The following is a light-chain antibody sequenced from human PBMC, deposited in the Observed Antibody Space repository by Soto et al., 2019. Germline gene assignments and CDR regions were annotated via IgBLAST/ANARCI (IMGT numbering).Light chain of an antibody. CDR3: LQLNTYPWT. Sequence: DIQMTQSPSSLSASVGDRLTITCRASQVITNDLGWYQQKPGKAPKRLIYAAYTLQSGVQSRFSGSGSGTEFTLTIRSLQPEDVATYYCLQLNTYPWTFGQGTKVDI. CDR2: AAY. J-gene: IGKJ1*01. V-gene: IGKV1-17*01. CDR1: QVITND.